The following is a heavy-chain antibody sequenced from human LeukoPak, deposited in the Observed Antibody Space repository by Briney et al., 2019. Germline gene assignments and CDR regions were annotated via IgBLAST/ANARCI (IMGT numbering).Heavy chain of an antibody. V-gene: IGHV3-7*05. CDR1: RFTFSSYW. CDR3: AKEGGYGGVFDY. CDR2: IKQDGSEK. D-gene: IGHD5-12*01. Sequence: GGSLRLSCAASRFTFSSYWMTWVRQAPGKGLEWVANIKQDGSEKYYVGSVKGRFTISRDNTKNSLYLQMNSLRAEDTAVYYCAKEGGYGGVFDYWGQGTLVTVSS. J-gene: IGHJ4*02.